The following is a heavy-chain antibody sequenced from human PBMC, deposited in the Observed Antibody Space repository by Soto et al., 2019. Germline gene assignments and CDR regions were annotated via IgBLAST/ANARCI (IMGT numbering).Heavy chain of an antibody. Sequence: PSETLSLTCAVYGGSFSGYYWSWIRQPPGKGLEWIGEINHSGSTNYNPFLKSRVTISVDTSKNQFSLKLSSVTAADTAVYYCARGSSIAARYYYYGMDVWGQGTTVTVSS. CDR3: ARGSSIAARYYYYGMDV. D-gene: IGHD6-6*01. J-gene: IGHJ6*02. CDR2: INHSGST. V-gene: IGHV4-34*01. CDR1: GGSFSGYY.